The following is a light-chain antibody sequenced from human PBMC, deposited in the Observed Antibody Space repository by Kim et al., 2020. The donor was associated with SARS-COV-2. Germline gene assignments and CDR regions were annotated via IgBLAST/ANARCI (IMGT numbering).Light chain of an antibody. CDR2: RNY. V-gene: IGLV10-54*04. CDR1: SNNVGYQG. CDR3: SAWDNSLTAWV. Sequence: RQTDTITCTGNSNNVGYQGAAWLQQHQGHPPKVVSYRNYGRPSGISERFSASRSGDTASLTITGLQPEDEADYFCSAWDNSLTAWVFGGGTQLTVL. J-gene: IGLJ3*02.